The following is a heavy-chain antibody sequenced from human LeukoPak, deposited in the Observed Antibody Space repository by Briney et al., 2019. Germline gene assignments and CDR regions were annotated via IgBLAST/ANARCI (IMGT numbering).Heavy chain of an antibody. D-gene: IGHD3-10*01. CDR2: IDSDGSST. Sequence: GGSLRLSCAASGFTVSSNYMSWVRQAPGKGLVWVSRIDSDGSSTRYADAVKGRFTISRDNAKNTLYLQMNSLRAEDTAIYYCVKGGGPRGFDYWGQGILVTVSS. CDR1: GFTVSSNY. J-gene: IGHJ4*02. CDR3: VKGGGPRGFDY. V-gene: IGHV3-74*01.